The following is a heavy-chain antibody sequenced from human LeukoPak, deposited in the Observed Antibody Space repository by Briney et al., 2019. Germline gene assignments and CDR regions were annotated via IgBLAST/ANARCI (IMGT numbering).Heavy chain of an antibody. V-gene: IGHV3-64*04. D-gene: IGHD3-9*01. Sequence: GGSLRLSCSASGFAFSSFPMHWVRQAPGKGLEYVSVIRSNGENTDYADSVKGRFTISRDNAKNSLYLQMNSLRAEDTAVYYCASGGIRYFDQWGQGTLVTVSS. CDR3: ASGGIRYFDQ. CDR2: IRSNGENT. CDR1: GFAFSSFP. J-gene: IGHJ4*02.